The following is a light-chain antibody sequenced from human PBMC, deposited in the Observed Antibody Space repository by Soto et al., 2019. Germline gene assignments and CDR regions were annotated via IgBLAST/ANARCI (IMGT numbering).Light chain of an antibody. CDR1: QSVSRY. Sequence: EIVLTQSPATLSLSPGERATLSCRASQSVSRYLAWYQQKPGQAPRLLIYGASNRATGVPARFSGSGAGTDFTLTISGLEPEDFAVYYCQQSSSWPTFGGGTKVEVK. V-gene: IGKV3-11*01. CDR2: GAS. J-gene: IGKJ4*01. CDR3: QQSSSWPT.